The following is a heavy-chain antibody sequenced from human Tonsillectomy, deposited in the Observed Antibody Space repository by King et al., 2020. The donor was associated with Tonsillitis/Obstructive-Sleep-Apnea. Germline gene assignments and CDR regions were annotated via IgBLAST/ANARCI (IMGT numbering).Heavy chain of an antibody. D-gene: IGHD1-26*01. CDR1: GYTFTGYY. Sequence: VQLVQSGAEVKKPGASVKVSCKASGYTFTGYYMHWVRQAPGQGLEWMGRINPNSGGTNYAQKFQGRVTMTRDTSISTAYMERGRLRSDDTAVYYCAGAFWDRDAFDIWGQGTMVTVSS. J-gene: IGHJ3*02. V-gene: IGHV1-2*06. CDR2: INPNSGGT. CDR3: AGAFWDRDAFDI.